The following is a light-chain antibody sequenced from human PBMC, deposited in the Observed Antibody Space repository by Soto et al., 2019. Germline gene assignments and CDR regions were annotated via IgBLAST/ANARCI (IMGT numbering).Light chain of an antibody. J-gene: IGLJ2*01. V-gene: IGLV4-69*01. CDR2: LSSDGRH. CDR3: QTWGTGIQV. Sequence: QAVVTQSPSASASLRASVKLTCTLSSGHSSYSIAWHQQQPEKGPRYLMKLSSDGRHTKGDGIPDRFSGSSSGAERYLTISSLQSEDEADYYCQTWGTGIQVFGGGTKLTVL. CDR1: SGHSSYS.